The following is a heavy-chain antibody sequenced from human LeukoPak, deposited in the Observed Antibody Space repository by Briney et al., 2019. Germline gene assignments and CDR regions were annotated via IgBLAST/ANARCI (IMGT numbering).Heavy chain of an antibody. V-gene: IGHV3-23*01. J-gene: IGHJ6*02. CDR2: ISGSDDST. CDR3: AKAGASGSYYKYMDV. Sequence: GGSLRLSCAAPGFTFSNYAINWVRQAPGKGLECVSGISGSDDSTYYADSVKGRFTISRDKSKNTMYLQMNSLRAEDTALYYCAKAGASGSYYKYMDVWGQGTTVTVSS. D-gene: IGHD3-10*01. CDR1: GFTFSNYA.